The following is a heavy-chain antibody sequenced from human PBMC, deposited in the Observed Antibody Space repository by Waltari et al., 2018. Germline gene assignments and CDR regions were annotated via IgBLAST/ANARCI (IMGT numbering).Heavy chain of an antibody. CDR1: GFTFRNHV. V-gene: IGHV3-23*01. Sequence: EVQLLESGGGLVQPGGSLRLSGAASGFTFRNHVMRWVRQAPGKGLECVSGIDGGGGDTSYADSVKGRFTISRDNSKNTLYLQMNSLRVEDTAIYFCAKTISPGYGMDVWGQGTTVTVSS. CDR3: AKTISPGYGMDV. D-gene: IGHD2-2*01. CDR2: IDGGGGDT. J-gene: IGHJ6*02.